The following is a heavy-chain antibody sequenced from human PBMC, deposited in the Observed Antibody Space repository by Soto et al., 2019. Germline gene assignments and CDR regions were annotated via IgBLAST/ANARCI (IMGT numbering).Heavy chain of an antibody. CDR1: GGTFSSYA. J-gene: IGHJ6*02. CDR3: ARDGSLVLYYSYGMDV. CDR2: IIPIFGTA. D-gene: IGHD3-16*01. Sequence: QVQLVQSGAEVKKPGSSVKVSCKASGGTFSSYAISWVRQAPGQGLEWMGGIIPIFGTANYAQKFQGRVTITADESTSPAYRELSSLNSEATAVYYCARDGSLVLYYSYGMDVWGQGTTVTVS. V-gene: IGHV1-69*01.